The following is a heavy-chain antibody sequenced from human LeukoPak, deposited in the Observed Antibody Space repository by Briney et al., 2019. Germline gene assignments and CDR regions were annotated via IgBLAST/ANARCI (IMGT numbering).Heavy chain of an antibody. Sequence: AGSLTLSCAASGCTFSTFALIWVRQPPGKGLEWVPYITDSGRTIYYPDPVKGRFTISRDNAKNSLFLQMNSLRAEGTAVYYCARGEVVTASLPDYFYYYMDVRGKGTTVTISS. CDR1: GCTFSTFA. J-gene: IGHJ6*03. V-gene: IGHV3-48*03. D-gene: IGHD2-21*02. CDR3: ARGEVVTASLPDYFYYYMDV. CDR2: ITDSGRTI.